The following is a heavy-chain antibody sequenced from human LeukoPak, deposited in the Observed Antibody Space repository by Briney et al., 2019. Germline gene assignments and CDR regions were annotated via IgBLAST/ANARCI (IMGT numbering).Heavy chain of an antibody. V-gene: IGHV4-30-4*01. CDR1: GGSISSGDYY. CDR2: IYYSGST. CDR3: ASLHYDFWSGYSN. D-gene: IGHD3-3*01. Sequence: SETLSLTCTVSGGSISSGDYYWSWIRQPPGKGLEWIGYIYYSGSTYYNPSLKSRVTISVDRSKNQFSLKLSSVTAADTAAYYCASLHYDFWSGYSNWGQGTLVTVSS. J-gene: IGHJ4*02.